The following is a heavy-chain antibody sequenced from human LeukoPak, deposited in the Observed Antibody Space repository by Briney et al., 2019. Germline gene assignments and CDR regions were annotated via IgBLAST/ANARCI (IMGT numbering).Heavy chain of an antibody. CDR2: IYTSGST. Sequence: SETLSLTCTVSGGSISSYYWSWIRQPAGKGLEWIGRIYTSGSTNYNPSLKSRVTMSVDTSKNQFSLKLSSVTAADTAVYYCARDGGGISSSWYLDNPNWFDPWGQGTLVTVSS. CDR3: ARDGGGISSSWYLDNPNWFDP. V-gene: IGHV4-4*07. J-gene: IGHJ5*02. CDR1: GGSISSYY. D-gene: IGHD6-13*01.